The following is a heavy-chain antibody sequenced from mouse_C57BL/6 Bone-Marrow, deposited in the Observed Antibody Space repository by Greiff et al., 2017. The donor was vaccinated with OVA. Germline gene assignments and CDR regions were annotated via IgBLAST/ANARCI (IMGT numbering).Heavy chain of an antibody. CDR1: GYTFTDYY. D-gene: IGHD1-3*01. J-gene: IGHJ3*01. CDR3: ARENLNRAWFAY. Sequence: LVESGAELVRPGASVKLSCKASGYTFTDYYINWVKQRPGQGLEWIARIYPGSGNTYYNEKFKGKATLTAEKSSSTAYMQLSSLTSEDSAVYFCARENLNRAWFAYWGQGTLVTVSA. CDR2: IYPGSGNT. V-gene: IGHV1-76*01.